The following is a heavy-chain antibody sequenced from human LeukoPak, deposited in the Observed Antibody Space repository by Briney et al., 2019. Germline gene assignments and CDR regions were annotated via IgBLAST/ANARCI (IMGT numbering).Heavy chain of an antibody. CDR2: IRVHNGDT. CDR3: ARDRYDVGVAFDF. V-gene: IGHV1-18*01. D-gene: IGHD3-9*01. Sequence: EASVKVSCKASGYMFAVFGITWVRQAPGQGLEWMGSIRVHNGDTNYAQKFQGRLTMTTDTSVTTAYMELRSLKSDDTAVYYCARDRYDVGVAFDFWGQGTMVTVSS. J-gene: IGHJ3*01. CDR1: GYMFAVFG.